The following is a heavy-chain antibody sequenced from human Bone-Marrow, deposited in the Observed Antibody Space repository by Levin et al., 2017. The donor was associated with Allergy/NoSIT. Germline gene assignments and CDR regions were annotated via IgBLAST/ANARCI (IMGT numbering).Heavy chain of an antibody. CDR3: ARGGVTMVRGVNWFDP. D-gene: IGHD3-10*01. CDR2: IYHSGST. J-gene: IGHJ5*02. Sequence: SETLSLTCAVSGYSISSGYYWGWIRQPPGKGLEWIGSIYHSGSTYYNPSLKSRVTISVDTSKNQFSLKLSSVTAADTAVYYCARGGVTMVRGVNWFDPWGQGTLVTVSS. CDR1: GYSISSGYY. V-gene: IGHV4-38-2*01.